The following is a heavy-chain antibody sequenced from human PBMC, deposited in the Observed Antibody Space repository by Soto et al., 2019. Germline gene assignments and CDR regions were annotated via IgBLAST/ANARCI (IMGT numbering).Heavy chain of an antibody. Sequence: SSETLSLTCAVSGDSISSDKWWSWVRQPPGKGLEWIGEVYHSGNTNYNPSLKSRVIISVDKSKNQFSLKLSSVAAMDTAVYYCARYYDILTGRWFDPWGQGTLVTVSS. J-gene: IGHJ5*02. CDR1: GDSISSDKW. V-gene: IGHV4-4*02. D-gene: IGHD3-9*01. CDR2: VYHSGNT. CDR3: ARYYDILTGRWFDP.